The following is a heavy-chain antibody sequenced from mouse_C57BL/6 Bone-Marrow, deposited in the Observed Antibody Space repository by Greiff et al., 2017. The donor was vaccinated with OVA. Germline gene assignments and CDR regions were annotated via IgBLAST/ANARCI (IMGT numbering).Heavy chain of an antibody. CDR1: GYTFTSYW. D-gene: IGHD1-1*01. Sequence: QVQLQQPGAELVKPGASVKLSCKASGYTFTSYWMQRVKQRPGQGLEWIGEIDPSDSYTNYNQKFKGKATLTVDTSSSTAYMQLSSLTSEDSAVYYCARSFTTVDYWGQGTTLTVSS. CDR3: ARSFTTVDY. J-gene: IGHJ2*01. V-gene: IGHV1-50*01. CDR2: IDPSDSYT.